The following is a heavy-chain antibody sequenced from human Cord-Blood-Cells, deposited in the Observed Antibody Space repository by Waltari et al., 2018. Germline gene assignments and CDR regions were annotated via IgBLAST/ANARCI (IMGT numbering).Heavy chain of an antibody. J-gene: IGHJ4*02. CDR3: ARTQGGSGSYSASFDY. CDR1: GGSFSGYY. CDR2: INHSGST. V-gene: IGHV4-34*01. D-gene: IGHD3-10*01. Sequence: QVQLQQWGAGLLKPSETLSLTCAVYGGSFSGYYWSWIRQPPGKGLEWIGEINHSGSTNYNPSLKGRVTISVDTSKNQFSLKLSSVTAADTAVYYCARTQGGSGSYSASFDYWGQGTLVTVSS.